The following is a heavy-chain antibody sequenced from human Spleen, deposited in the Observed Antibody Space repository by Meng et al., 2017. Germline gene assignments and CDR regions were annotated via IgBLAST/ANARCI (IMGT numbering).Heavy chain of an antibody. V-gene: IGHV3-11*01. D-gene: IGHD5-18*01. CDR2: ISSSGNTM. CDR3: ARGIQIWHY. CDR1: GFTFSDYY. J-gene: IGHJ4*02. Sequence: QVQLVGSGGGLVKPGGSLRLSCAASGFTFSDYYMSWIRQDPGEGLEWISYISSSGNTMYYADSVKGRFTISRDNAKNILYLQMSSLRADDTAVYYCARGIQIWHYWGQGTLVTVSS.